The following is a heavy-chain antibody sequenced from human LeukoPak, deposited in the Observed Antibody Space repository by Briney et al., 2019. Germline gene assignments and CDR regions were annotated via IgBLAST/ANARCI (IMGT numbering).Heavy chain of an antibody. J-gene: IGHJ4*02. Sequence: PGGSLRLSCAASGFTVSSNYMSWVRQAPGKGLEWVSVIYSGGSTYYADSVKGRFTISRDNSKNTLYLQMNSLRAEDTAVYSCAGAYAPKEVLFDNWGQETRVTVSS. V-gene: IGHV3-53*01. CDR2: IYSGGST. D-gene: IGHD2-2*01. CDR1: GFTVSSNY. CDR3: AGAYAPKEVLFDN.